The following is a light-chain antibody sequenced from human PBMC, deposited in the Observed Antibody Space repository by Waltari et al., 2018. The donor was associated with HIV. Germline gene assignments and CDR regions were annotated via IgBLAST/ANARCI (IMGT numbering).Light chain of an antibody. Sequence: QSALTQPASVSGSPGQSITISCTGTSSDVGGYNHVSWYQQHPDRAPKLMIYEVSNRPSGVSNRFSGSKSGNTASLTISGLQAEDEADYYCTSYTSSSPCVFGTGTKVTVL. CDR2: EVS. V-gene: IGLV2-14*01. CDR1: SSDVGGYNH. J-gene: IGLJ1*01. CDR3: TSYTSSSPCV.